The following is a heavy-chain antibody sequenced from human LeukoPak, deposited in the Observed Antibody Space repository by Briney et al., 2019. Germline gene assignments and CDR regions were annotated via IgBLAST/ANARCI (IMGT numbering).Heavy chain of an antibody. CDR3: AREWGHSSSLYYFDY. V-gene: IGHV4-34*01. J-gene: IGHJ4*02. Sequence: SETLSLTCAVYGGSFSGYYWSWIRQPPGKGLEWIGEINHSGSTNYNPSLKSRVTISVDTSKNQFSLKLSSVTAADTAVYYCAREWGHSSSLYYFDYWGQGTLVTVSS. D-gene: IGHD6-6*01. CDR1: GGSFSGYY. CDR2: INHSGST.